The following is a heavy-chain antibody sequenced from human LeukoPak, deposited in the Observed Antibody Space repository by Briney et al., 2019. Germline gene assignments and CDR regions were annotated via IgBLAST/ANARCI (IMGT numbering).Heavy chain of an antibody. CDR2: ISNSGGNT. D-gene: IGHD6-19*01. V-gene: IGHV3-23*01. CDR3: ARESNSGWYGY. J-gene: IGHJ4*02. CDR1: GFTFSSYA. Sequence: PGGSLRLSCAASGFTFSSYAMNWVRQAPGKGLEWVSTISNSGGNTYYADSVKGRFTISRDNSKNTLYLQMNSLRAEDTAVYYCARESNSGWYGYWGQGTLVTVSS.